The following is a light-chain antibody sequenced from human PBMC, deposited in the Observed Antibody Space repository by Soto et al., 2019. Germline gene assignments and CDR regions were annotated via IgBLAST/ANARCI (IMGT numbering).Light chain of an antibody. V-gene: IGKV1-5*01. Sequence: DIQMTQSPSTLSASVGDRVTITCRASQSISGWLAWYQQKPGKAPYLLISDASSLESGVPSRFSGSGSGTEVTLTISGLQPHDLATYYCQQYSSYSALGQRTKLEIK. CDR1: QSISGW. CDR2: DAS. J-gene: IGKJ2*01. CDR3: QQYSSYSA.